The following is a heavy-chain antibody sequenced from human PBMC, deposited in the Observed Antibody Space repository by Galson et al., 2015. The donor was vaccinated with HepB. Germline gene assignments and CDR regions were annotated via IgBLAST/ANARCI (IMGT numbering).Heavy chain of an antibody. D-gene: IGHD2-8*01. CDR1: GFTFSSYG. CDR2: IQNDGSNK. J-gene: IGHJ1*01. CDR3: AKDCLTNGDFQH. V-gene: IGHV3-30*02. Sequence: SLRLSCAASGFTFSSYGMHWVRQAPGKGLEWVAFIQNDGSNKYYPDSVKGRFTISRDNSKNTLYLQMNRLRTEDTAVYYCAKDCLTNGDFQHWGQGTLVAVSS.